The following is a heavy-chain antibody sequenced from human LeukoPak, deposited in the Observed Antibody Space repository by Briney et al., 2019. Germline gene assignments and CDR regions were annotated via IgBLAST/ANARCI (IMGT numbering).Heavy chain of an antibody. CDR2: INPSGGST. V-gene: IGHV1-46*01. CDR3: ARDTAHTAYCGGDCGGALDY. CDR1: GYTFTSYY. Sequence: GASVKVSCKASGYTFTSYYMHWVRQAPGQGLEWMGLINPSGGSTSYAQKFQGRVTMTRDMSTSTVYMELSSLRSEDTAVYYCARDTAHTAYCGGDCGGALDYWGQGTLVTVSS. D-gene: IGHD2-21*02. J-gene: IGHJ4*02.